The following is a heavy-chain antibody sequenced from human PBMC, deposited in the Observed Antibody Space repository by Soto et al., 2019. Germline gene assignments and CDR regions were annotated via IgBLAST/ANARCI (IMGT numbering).Heavy chain of an antibody. CDR2: IYPGDSDT. CDR1: GYSFTNYW. Sequence: EESRKIYGKSSGYSFTNYWNGWVRQMPGKGLEWMGIIYPGDSDTRYSPSFQGQVTISADKSISTAYLQWSSLKASDTAMYYCARRAARRSFDYWGQGTLVTVSS. V-gene: IGHV5-51*01. J-gene: IGHJ4*02. CDR3: ARRAARRSFDY. D-gene: IGHD6-6*01.